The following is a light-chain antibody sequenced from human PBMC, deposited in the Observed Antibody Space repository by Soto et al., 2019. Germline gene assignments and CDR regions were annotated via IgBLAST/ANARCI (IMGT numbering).Light chain of an antibody. V-gene: IGKV3-20*01. CDR2: GAS. CDR3: QQHTT. J-gene: IGKJ1*01. Sequence: EIVLTQSAGTLSPSPGERATLSCRASQSVSNNYLAWYQQKPGQAPRLLIYGASNRATGIPDRFTGSGSATDFTLTISSLEPEDVATYHCQQHTTFGQGTKVDIK. CDR1: QSVSNNY.